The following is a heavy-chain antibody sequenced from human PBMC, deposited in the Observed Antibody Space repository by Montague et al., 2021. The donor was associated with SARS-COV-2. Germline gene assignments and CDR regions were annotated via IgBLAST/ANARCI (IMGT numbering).Heavy chain of an antibody. J-gene: IGHJ5*02. CDR2: IYYSGST. V-gene: IGHV4-59*01. D-gene: IGHD3-10*01. CDR3: AREVSGCYYTGWFGP. CDR1: GGSISSYY. Sequence: SETLSLTCTVSGGSISSYYWSWIRQPPGKGLEWIGYIYYSGSTNYNPSLKSRVTISVDTSKNQFSLKLSSVTAADTAVYYCAREVSGCYYTGWFGPWGQGTLVTVSS.